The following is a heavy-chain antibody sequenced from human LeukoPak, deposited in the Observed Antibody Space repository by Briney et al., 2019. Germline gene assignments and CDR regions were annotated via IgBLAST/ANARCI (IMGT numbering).Heavy chain of an antibody. Sequence: SETLSLTCTVSGGSISSGDYNWSWIRQPPGKGLEWIGYIYYSGSTYYNPSLKSRVTISVDTSKNQFSLKLSSVTAADTAVYYCARLLDVSFDYWGQGTLVTVSS. CDR1: GGSISSGDYN. CDR3: ARLLDVSFDY. D-gene: IGHD1-1*01. V-gene: IGHV4-30-4*01. J-gene: IGHJ4*02. CDR2: IYYSGST.